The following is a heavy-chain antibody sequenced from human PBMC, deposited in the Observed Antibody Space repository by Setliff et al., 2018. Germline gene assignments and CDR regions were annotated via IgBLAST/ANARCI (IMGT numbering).Heavy chain of an antibody. V-gene: IGHV1-69*05. D-gene: IGHD5-18*01. CDR3: AREGVDTRSSTDYRYYMDV. CDR1: GGTFSSYG. J-gene: IGHJ6*03. Sequence: SVKVSCKASGGTFSSYGISWVRQAPGQGLEWLGGTIPNFGTTNYAQEFQGRVTIITDESTSTAYMELSSLRFEDTAVYYCAREGVDTRSSTDYRYYMDVWGQGTMVTVSS. CDR2: TIPNFGTT.